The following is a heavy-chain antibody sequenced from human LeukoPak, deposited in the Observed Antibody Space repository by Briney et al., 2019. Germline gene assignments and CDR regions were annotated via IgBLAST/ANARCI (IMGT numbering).Heavy chain of an antibody. V-gene: IGHV1-2*02. CDR2: INPNSGGT. D-gene: IGHD2-15*01. Sequence: ASVKVSCKTSGYTFTDYYMHWVRQAPGQGLEWMGWINPNSGGTNYAPKFQGRVTMTRDTSISTAYMELSRLRSDDTALYYCASQDIVVVVAPTGVWGQGTLVTVSS. CDR3: ASQDIVVVVAPTGV. CDR1: GYTFTDYY. J-gene: IGHJ4*02.